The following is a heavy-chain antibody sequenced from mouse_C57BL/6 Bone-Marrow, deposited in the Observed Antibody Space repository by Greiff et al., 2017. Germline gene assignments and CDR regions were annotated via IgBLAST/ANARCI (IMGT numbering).Heavy chain of an antibody. CDR3: ARKGAY. CDR2: IDPSDSYT. V-gene: IGHV1-50*01. Sequence: QVQLKQSGAELVKPGASVKLSCKASGYTFTSYWMQWVKQRPGQGLEWIGEIDPSDSYTNYNQKFKGKATLTVDTSSSTAYMQLSSLTSEDSAVYYCARKGAYWGQGTLVTVSA. CDR1: GYTFTSYW. J-gene: IGHJ3*01.